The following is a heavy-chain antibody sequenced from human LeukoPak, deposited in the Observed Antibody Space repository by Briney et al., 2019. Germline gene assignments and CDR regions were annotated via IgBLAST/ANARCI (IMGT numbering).Heavy chain of an antibody. D-gene: IGHD3-3*01. Sequence: PGGSLRLSCAASGFTFDDYAMHWVRQAPGKGLEWVSGISWNSGSIGYADSVKGRFTISRDNAKNSLYLQMNSLRAEDMALYYCAKDIGRWIFGVIQHWGQGTLVTVSS. CDR3: AKDIGRWIFGVIQH. CDR2: ISWNSGSI. J-gene: IGHJ1*01. CDR1: GFTFDDYA. V-gene: IGHV3-9*03.